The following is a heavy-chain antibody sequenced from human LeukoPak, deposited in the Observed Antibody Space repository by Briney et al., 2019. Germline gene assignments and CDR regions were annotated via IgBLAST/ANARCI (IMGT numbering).Heavy chain of an antibody. CDR2: IYPGDSDT. CDR3: ARHQWYSSGWYEIDY. D-gene: IGHD6-19*01. Sequence: GESLKTSCKGSGYSFTSYWIGWVRQMPGKGLEWMGIIYPGDSDTRYSPSFQGQVTISADKSISTAYLQWSSLKASDTAMYYCARHQWYSSGWYEIDYWGQGTLVTVSS. CDR1: GYSFTSYW. V-gene: IGHV5-51*01. J-gene: IGHJ4*02.